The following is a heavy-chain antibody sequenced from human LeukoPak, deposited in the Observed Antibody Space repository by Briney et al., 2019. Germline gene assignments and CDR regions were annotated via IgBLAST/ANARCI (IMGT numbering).Heavy chain of an antibody. V-gene: IGHV4-34*01. CDR1: GGSFSGYY. CDR3: ARARADMWFGESRFDP. D-gene: IGHD3-10*01. J-gene: IGHJ5*02. CDR2: INHSGST. Sequence: SETLSLTCAVYGGSFSGYYWSWIRQPPGKGLEWIGEINHSGSTNYNPSLKSRVTISVDTSKNQFSLKLSSVTAADTAVYYCARARADMWFGESRFDPWGQGTLVTVSS.